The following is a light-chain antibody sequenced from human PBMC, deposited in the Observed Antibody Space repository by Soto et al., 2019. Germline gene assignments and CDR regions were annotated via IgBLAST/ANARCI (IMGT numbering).Light chain of an antibody. CDR1: QSISNY. Sequence: DIQMTQSPSSLSASVGDRVTITCRASQSISNYLNWYQQKPGRAPKLLIYTASSLQSGVPSRFSGSGSGTDFTLTISSLQPEDFASYYCQQSYSNPPTFGQGTK. CDR2: TAS. CDR3: QQSYSNPPT. V-gene: IGKV1-39*01. J-gene: IGKJ1*01.